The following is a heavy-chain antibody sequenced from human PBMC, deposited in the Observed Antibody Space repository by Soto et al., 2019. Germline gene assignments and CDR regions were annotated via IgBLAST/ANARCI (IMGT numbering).Heavy chain of an antibody. Sequence: QVQLVESGGGLVKHGGSLRLSCAASGFTFSDYYMSWIRQAPGKGLEWVSYISSSSSYTNYADSVKGRFTISRDNAKNSLYLQMNSLRAEDTAVYYCARRAQESSGYYFDYWRQGTLVTVSS. V-gene: IGHV3-11*06. D-gene: IGHD3-10*01. J-gene: IGHJ4*02. CDR2: ISSSSSYT. CDR1: GFTFSDYY. CDR3: ARRAQESSGYYFDY.